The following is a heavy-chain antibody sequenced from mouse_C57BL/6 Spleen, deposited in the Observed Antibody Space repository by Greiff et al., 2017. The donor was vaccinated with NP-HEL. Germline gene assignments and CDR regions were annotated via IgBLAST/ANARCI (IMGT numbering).Heavy chain of an antibody. V-gene: IGHV1-53*01. CDR2: INPSIGGT. CDR1: GYTFTSYW. D-gene: IGHD1-1*02. Sequence: QVQLQQPGTELVKPGASVKLSCKASGYTFTSYWMHWVKQRPGQGLEWIGNINPSIGGTNYNEKFKGKATLTVDKSSSTAYMQLSSLTSEDSAVYYCARGGLWYYFDYWGQGTTLTVSS. J-gene: IGHJ2*01. CDR3: ARGGLWYYFDY.